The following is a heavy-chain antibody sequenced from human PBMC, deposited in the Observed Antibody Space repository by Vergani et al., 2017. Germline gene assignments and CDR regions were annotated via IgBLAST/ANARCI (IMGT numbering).Heavy chain of an antibody. CDR1: GDSVISTDYH. CDR3: ASKRGACRAAYCHSYDF. CDR2: IDYSGST. V-gene: IGHV4-39*01. D-gene: IGHD2-15*01. Sequence: QVQLQESGPGLVKPSETLSLTCTVSGDSVISTDYHWGWIRQPPGKGLEWIGSIDYSGSTSYNPSLESRIPISFETPKNQFSLRLTSVTAADTAVYYCASKRGACRAAYCHSYDFWGPGTLVGVSS. J-gene: IGHJ4*02.